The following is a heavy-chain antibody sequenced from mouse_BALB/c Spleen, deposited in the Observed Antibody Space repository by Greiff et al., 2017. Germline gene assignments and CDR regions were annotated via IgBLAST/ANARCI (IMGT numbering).Heavy chain of an antibody. V-gene: IGHV4-1*02. J-gene: IGHJ4*01. CDR3: ARPGGLRFYYAMDY. CDR1: GFDFSRYW. D-gene: IGHD2-4*01. CDR2: INPDSSTI. Sequence: EVQVVESGGGLVQPGGSLKLSCAASGFDFSRYWMSWVRQAPGKGLEWIGEINPDSSTINYTPSLKDKFIISRDNAKNTLYLQMSKVRSEDTALYYCARPGGLRFYYAMDYWGQGTSVTVSS.